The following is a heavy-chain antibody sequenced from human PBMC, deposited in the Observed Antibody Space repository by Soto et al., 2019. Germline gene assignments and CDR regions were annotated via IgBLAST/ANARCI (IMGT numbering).Heavy chain of an antibody. CDR3: VRRRGPYGDYADY. Sequence: EVQLVETGGSVLRPGESLRLSCEASGFIFNKYGMSWVRQAPGKGLEWVAGIHGNGGDTAYEDSVKGRFAIFRDNVRNCLSLQMSSLRAEDTALYYCVRRRGPYGDYADYWGQGTLVTVTP. J-gene: IGHJ4*02. D-gene: IGHD4-17*01. V-gene: IGHV3-20*04. CDR1: GFIFNKYG. CDR2: IHGNGGDT.